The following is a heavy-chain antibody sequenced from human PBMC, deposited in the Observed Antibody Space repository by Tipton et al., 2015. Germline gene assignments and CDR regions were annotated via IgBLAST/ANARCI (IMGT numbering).Heavy chain of an antibody. V-gene: IGHV6-1*01. CDR2: KYYRSNWNN. Sequence: GLVKPSQTLSLTCAISGDSVSSNTAAWHWIRQSPSRGLEWLGRKYYRSNWNNDYVVSVKSRITINPDTSKNQFSLQLNSVTPEDTAVYYCARGYSGSYLPFDYWGQGTLVTVSS. CDR1: GDSVSSNTAA. D-gene: IGHD1-26*01. J-gene: IGHJ4*02. CDR3: ARGYSGSYLPFDY.